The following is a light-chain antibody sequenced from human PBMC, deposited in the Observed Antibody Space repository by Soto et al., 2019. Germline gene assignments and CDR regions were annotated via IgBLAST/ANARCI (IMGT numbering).Light chain of an antibody. CDR3: QQRNEWPPII. CDR1: QNINSY. J-gene: IGKJ5*01. Sequence: EIVLTQSPATLSLSPGERATLSCRASQNINSYLAWYQQKPGQSPRLLISGASTRATGIPARFSGSGFGTDFTLTISSLELEDFAIYYCQQRNEWPPIIFGQGTRLEI. CDR2: GAS. V-gene: IGKV3-11*01.